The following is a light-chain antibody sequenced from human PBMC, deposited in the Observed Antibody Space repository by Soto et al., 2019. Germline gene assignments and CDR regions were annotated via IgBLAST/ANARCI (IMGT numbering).Light chain of an antibody. CDR3: SSYAGSNNPVI. V-gene: IGLV2-8*01. Sequence: QSALTQPPSASGSPGQSVTISCTGTSSDVGGYNYVSWYQQHPGKAPKFLIFEVSRRPSGVHDRFSGSKSGNTASLTVSGLQVDDEADYYCSSYAGSNNPVIFGGGTQLTVL. J-gene: IGLJ2*01. CDR2: EVS. CDR1: SSDVGGYNY.